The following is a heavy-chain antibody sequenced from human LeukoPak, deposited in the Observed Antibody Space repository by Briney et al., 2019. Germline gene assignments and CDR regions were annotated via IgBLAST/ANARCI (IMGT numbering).Heavy chain of an antibody. CDR2: IYYSGST. V-gene: IGHV4-59*01. CDR1: GGSINTYY. D-gene: IGHD3-22*01. CDR3: ARGITMID. J-gene: IGHJ4*02. Sequence: PSESLSLTCTVSGGSINTYYWTWIRQPPGKGLEWIGYIYYSGSTSYNPSLKSRVTMSVDTSRTQFSLKLSSVTAADTAVYYCARGITMIDWGQGTLVTVSS.